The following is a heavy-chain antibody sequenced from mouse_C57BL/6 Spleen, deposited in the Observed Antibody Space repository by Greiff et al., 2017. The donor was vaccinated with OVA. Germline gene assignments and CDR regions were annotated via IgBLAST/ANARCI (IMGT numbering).Heavy chain of an antibody. CDR1: GYTFTSYW. Sequence: QVQLQQPGAELVMPGASVKLSCKASGYTFTSYWMHWVKQRPGPGLEWIGEIDPSDSYTNYNQKFKGKSTLTVDKSSSTAYMQLSSLTSEDSAVYYCARAGVRYYFDDWGQGTTLTVSS. CDR3: ARAGVRYYFDD. CDR2: IDPSDSYT. D-gene: IGHD1-1*01. V-gene: IGHV1-69*01. J-gene: IGHJ2*01.